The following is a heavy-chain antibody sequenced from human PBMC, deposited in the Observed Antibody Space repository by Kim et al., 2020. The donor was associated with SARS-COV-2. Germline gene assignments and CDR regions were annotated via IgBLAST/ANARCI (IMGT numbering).Heavy chain of an antibody. J-gene: IGHJ4*02. Sequence: GGSLRLSCVASGFTFSSYWMHWVRQAPGKGLVGVVRVNSDGSSTSYAGSVKGRFTISRDNARNTLYLKMNSLRAEDTAVYYCASLSTAYVWDKFDYWGQGTLVTVSS. V-gene: IGHV3-74*01. CDR1: GFTFSSYW. CDR3: ASLSTAYVWDKFDY. CDR2: VNSDGSST. D-gene: IGHD3-16*01.